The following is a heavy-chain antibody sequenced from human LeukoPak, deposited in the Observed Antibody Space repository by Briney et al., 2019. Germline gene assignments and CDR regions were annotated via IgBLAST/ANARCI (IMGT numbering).Heavy chain of an antibody. J-gene: IGHJ6*02. V-gene: IGHV4-59*01. Sequence: SETLSLTRTVAGGSISSYYWSWSRQPPGKGLELSGYIYYSGSTNYNPSLKSRVTISVDTSKHQFSLKLSSVPAADTAVYYCAREPIDGMDVWGQGTTVTVSS. D-gene: IGHD3-16*02. CDR2: IYYSGST. CDR3: AREPIDGMDV. CDR1: GGSISSYY.